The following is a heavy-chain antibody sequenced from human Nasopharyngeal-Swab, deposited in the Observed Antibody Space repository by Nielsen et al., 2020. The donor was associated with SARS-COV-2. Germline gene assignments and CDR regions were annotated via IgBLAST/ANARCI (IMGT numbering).Heavy chain of an antibody. V-gene: IGHV1-24*01. CDR3: ASEGSGVFGVVIYAFDI. CDR2: FVSEDCEP. CDR1: GYTLTGLP. Sequence: ASVKVSCKVSGYTLTGLPIHWVRQAPGKGIEWMGTFVSEDCEPIYAKNFQGRVTMTEDTSTYTAYLELSSLRSEDTAVYYCASEGSGVFGVVIYAFDIWGPGTLVTVSS. D-gene: IGHD3-3*01. J-gene: IGHJ3*02.